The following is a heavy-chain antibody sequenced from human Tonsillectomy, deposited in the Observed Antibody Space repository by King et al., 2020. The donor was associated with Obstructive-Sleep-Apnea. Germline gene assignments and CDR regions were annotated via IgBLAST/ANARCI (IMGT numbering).Heavy chain of an antibody. Sequence: VQLVESGAEVKKPGASVKVSCKASGYTFTSYYMHWVRQAPGQGLEWMGIINPSGGSKSYAQKFQGRVTMTRDTSTSTVYMELSSLRSEDTAVYYCASIAAAGTYFDYWGQGTLVTVSS. D-gene: IGHD6-13*01. CDR2: INPSGGSK. V-gene: IGHV1-46*01. CDR1: GYTFTSYY. CDR3: ASIAAAGTYFDY. J-gene: IGHJ4*02.